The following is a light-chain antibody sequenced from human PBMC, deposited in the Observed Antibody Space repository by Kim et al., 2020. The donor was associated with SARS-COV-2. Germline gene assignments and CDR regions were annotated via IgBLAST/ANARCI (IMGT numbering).Light chain of an antibody. CDR2: DAS. CDR1: QDINSF. V-gene: IGKV1-33*01. J-gene: IGKJ5*01. CDR3: QQHDNLPIT. Sequence: ASVGDRVTITCQASQDINSFVNWYQQTPGKAPKLLIYDASNLETGVPSRFSGSGSGTDFTFTISSLQPEDIATYYCQQHDNLPITFGQGTRLEIQ.